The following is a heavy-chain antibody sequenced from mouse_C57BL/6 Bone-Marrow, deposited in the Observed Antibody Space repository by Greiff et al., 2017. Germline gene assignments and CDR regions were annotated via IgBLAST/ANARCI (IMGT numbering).Heavy chain of an antibody. Sequence: VKLMESGPGLVQPSQSLSITCTVSGFSLTSYGVHWVRQSPGKGLEWLGVIWSGGSTDYHAAFISRLSISKDNSKSQVFFKMNSLQADDTAIYYCARYNWLWYFDVWGTGTTVTVSS. V-gene: IGHV2-2*01. CDR3: ARYNWLWYFDV. CDR1: GFSLTSYG. J-gene: IGHJ1*03. D-gene: IGHD1-3*01. CDR2: IWSGGST.